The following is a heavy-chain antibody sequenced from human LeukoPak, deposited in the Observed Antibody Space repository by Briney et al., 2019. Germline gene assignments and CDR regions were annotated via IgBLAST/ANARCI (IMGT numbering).Heavy chain of an antibody. Sequence: ASVKVSCKASGYTFTSYYMHWVRQAPGQGLEWMGIINPSGGSTSCAQKFQGRVTMTRDTSTSTIYMELSSLRSEDTAVYYCARAPGELGAFDIWSQGTMVTVSS. CDR2: INPSGGST. D-gene: IGHD6-13*01. J-gene: IGHJ3*02. CDR1: GYTFTSYY. CDR3: ARAPGELGAFDI. V-gene: IGHV1-46*01.